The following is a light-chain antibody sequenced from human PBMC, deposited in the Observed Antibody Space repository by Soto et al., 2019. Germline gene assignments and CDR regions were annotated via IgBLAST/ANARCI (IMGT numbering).Light chain of an antibody. CDR1: QSVSIN. J-gene: IGKJ5*01. V-gene: IGKV3-15*01. CDR3: QHYNNWPPIT. Sequence: ETVMTQSPATLSVSPGEGATLSCRASQSVSINLAWYQQKPGQAPRLLIYGASTRATGIPARFSGSGSGTEFPLTISSLQSEDFAVYYCQHYNNWPPITFGQGTRLEIK. CDR2: GAS.